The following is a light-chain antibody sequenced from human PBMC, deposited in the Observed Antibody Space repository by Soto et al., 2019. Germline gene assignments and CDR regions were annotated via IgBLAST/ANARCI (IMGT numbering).Light chain of an antibody. CDR3: QQYGYLVT. CDR2: GAS. V-gene: IGKV3-20*01. Sequence: EIVLTQSPATLSLSPGERATLYCRASQSITNNYLAWYQQKPGRAHRLLIYGASSRATGIPDRFSGSGSGTDFTLTISRLEPEDFAMYYCQQYGYLVTFGGGTKVDIK. CDR1: QSITNNY. J-gene: IGKJ4*01.